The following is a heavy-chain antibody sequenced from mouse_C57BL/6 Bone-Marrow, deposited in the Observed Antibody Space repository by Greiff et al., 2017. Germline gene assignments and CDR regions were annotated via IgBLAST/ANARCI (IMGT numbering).Heavy chain of an antibody. V-gene: IGHV14-3*01. CDR2: IDPANGNT. Sequence: VQLQQSVAELVRPGASVKLSCTASGFNIKNTYMHWVKQRPEQGLEWIGRIDPANGNTKYAPKFQGKATITADTSSNTAYLQLSSLTSENTAIYYCARGGYYYGSSLNYFDYWGQGTTLTVSS. D-gene: IGHD1-1*01. CDR3: ARGGYYYGSSLNYFDY. CDR1: GFNIKNTY. J-gene: IGHJ2*01.